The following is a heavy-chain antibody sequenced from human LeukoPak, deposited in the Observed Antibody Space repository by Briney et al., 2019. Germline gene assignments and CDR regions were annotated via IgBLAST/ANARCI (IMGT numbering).Heavy chain of an antibody. CDR2: IYYSGST. V-gene: IGHV4-39*01. Sequence: SETLSLTCTVSGGSISSSGYYWGWIRQPPGKGLEWIASIYYSGSTYYNPSLKSRVTISVHTSKNQLYLTLSSMTDADTAVYYCARHEYSGSYYGLSWFDPWGQGTLVTVSS. D-gene: IGHD1-26*01. CDR1: GGSISSSGYY. J-gene: IGHJ5*02. CDR3: ARHEYSGSYYGLSWFDP.